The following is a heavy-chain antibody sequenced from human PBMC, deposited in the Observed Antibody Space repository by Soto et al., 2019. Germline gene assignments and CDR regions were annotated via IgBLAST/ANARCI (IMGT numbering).Heavy chain of an antibody. V-gene: IGHV4-4*02. Sequence: SETLSLTCGVSGGTVASSHWWSCVRQSPGRGLEWIGNVYHTGDTNFNPSLQSRVTFSVDKSNNQFSLRLTSVTAADTAVYFCAREIVTAGGNNYFDPWGPGTLVTVSS. CDR2: VYHTGDT. CDR1: GGTVASSHW. CDR3: AREIVTAGGNNYFDP. J-gene: IGHJ5*02. D-gene: IGHD2-21*02.